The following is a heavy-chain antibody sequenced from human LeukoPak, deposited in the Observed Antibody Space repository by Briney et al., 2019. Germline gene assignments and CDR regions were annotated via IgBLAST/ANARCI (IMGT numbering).Heavy chain of an antibody. Sequence: SETLSLTCTVSGGSISSYYWSWIRQPPGKGLEWIGYIYYSGSTNYNPSLKSRVTISVDTSKNHFSLKMTSVTAADAAIYYCARVRYSSSWYGEADYWGQGTLVTVSS. D-gene: IGHD6-13*01. CDR2: IYYSGST. CDR3: ARVRYSSSWYGEADY. J-gene: IGHJ4*02. CDR1: GGSISSYY. V-gene: IGHV4-59*01.